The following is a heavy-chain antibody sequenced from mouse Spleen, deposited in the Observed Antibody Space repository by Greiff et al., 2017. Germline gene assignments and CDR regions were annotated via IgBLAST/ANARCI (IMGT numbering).Heavy chain of an antibody. D-gene: IGHD1-1*01. V-gene: IGHV5-9-3*01. CDR3: ARPLITTKDWYFDV. CDR2: ISSGGSYT. CDR1: GFTFSSYA. Sequence: EVQLVESGGGLVKPGGSLKLSCAASGFTFSSYAMSWVRQTPEKRLEWVATISSGGSYTYYPDSVKGRFTISRDNAKNTLYLQMSSLRSEDTAMYYCARPLITTKDWYFDVWGAGTTVTVSS. J-gene: IGHJ1*01.